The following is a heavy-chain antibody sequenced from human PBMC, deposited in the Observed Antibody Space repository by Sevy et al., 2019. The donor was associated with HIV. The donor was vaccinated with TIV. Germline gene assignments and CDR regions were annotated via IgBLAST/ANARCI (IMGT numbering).Heavy chain of an antibody. CDR3: ARDKGESSSSFLGELSQ. J-gene: IGHJ4*02. CDR2: ISSDGRNK. D-gene: IGHD3-16*02. CDR1: GFTFSRYA. Sequence: GGSLRLSCAASGFTFSRYAMNWVRQAPGKGLEWVAVISSDGRNKYYADSVKGRFTISRDNSKNTLYLQMNSLRSEDTAMYYCARDKGESSSSFLGELSQWGQGTLVTVSS. V-gene: IGHV3-30*04.